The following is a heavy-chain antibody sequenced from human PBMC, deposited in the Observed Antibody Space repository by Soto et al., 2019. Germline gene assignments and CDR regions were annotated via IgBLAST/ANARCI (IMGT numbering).Heavy chain of an antibody. CDR3: ARDRAILRLVITYAFDI. CDR1: GGSIRSYY. D-gene: IGHD3-22*01. Sequence: SETLSLICTVSGGSIRSYYWSWGRQPPGKGLEWIGYIYYNGNTNYNPSLKSRVTISVDTSKNQFSLKLSSVTAADTAVYYCARDRAILRLVITYAFDIWGQGTMVT. J-gene: IGHJ3*02. CDR2: IYYNGNT. V-gene: IGHV4-59*01.